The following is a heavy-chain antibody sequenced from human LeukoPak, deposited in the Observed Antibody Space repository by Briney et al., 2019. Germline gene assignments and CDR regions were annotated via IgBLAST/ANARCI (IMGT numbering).Heavy chain of an antibody. D-gene: IGHD3-22*01. Sequence: GGSLRLSCAASGFTVSSNYMSWVRQAPGKGLEWVSVIYSGGSTYYADSVKGRFTISRDNSKNTLYLQMNSLRAEDTAVYYCAKDIGYYYDSSGHGDYWGQGTLVTVSS. CDR3: AKDIGYYYDSSGHGDY. V-gene: IGHV3-53*01. J-gene: IGHJ4*02. CDR2: IYSGGST. CDR1: GFTVSSNY.